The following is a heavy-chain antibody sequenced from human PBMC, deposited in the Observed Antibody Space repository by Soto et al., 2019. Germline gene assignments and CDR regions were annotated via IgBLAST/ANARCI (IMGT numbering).Heavy chain of an antibody. Sequence: SVKVSCKSSGDTFSSHSFTWVRQAPGQGLEWMGRIIPSYGTSNYAQKFQGRVTITADESTSTAHLELSRLRSDDTAVYYCARVYCSSTSCWENAFDIWGQGTMVTVSS. V-gene: IGHV1-69*13. CDR3: ARVYCSSTSCWENAFDI. J-gene: IGHJ3*02. CDR1: GDTFSSHS. D-gene: IGHD2-2*01. CDR2: IIPSYGTS.